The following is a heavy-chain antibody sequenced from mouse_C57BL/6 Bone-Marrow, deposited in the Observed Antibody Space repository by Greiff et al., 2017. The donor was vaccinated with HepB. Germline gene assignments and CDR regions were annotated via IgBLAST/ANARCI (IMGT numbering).Heavy chain of an antibody. V-gene: IGHV14-4*01. CDR2: IDPENGDT. CDR3: TTRGNGYSWFAY. D-gene: IGHD2-3*01. Sequence: VQLQQSGAELVRPGASVKLSCTASGFNIKDDYMHWVKQRPEQGLEWIGWIDPENGDTEYASKFQGKATITADTSSNTAYLQLSSLTYEDTAVYYCTTRGNGYSWFAYWGQGTLVTVSA. J-gene: IGHJ3*01. CDR1: GFNIKDDY.